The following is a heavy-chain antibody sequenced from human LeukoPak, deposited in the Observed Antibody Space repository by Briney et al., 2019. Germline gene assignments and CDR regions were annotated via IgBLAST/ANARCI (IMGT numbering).Heavy chain of an antibody. V-gene: IGHV3-23*01. D-gene: IGHD3-22*01. J-gene: IGHJ4*02. CDR1: GFTFSSNA. CDR2: IRSGGDTT. CDR3: AKVRTTYYYDTSECFDY. Sequence: PGGSLRLSCAAAGFTFSSNAMSWVRQPPGKGLEWVSGIRSGGDTTYYADAVKGRFTISRDNSKNTLFLQMNSLRAEDTAVYYCAKVRTTYYYDTSECFDYWGQGTLVTVSS.